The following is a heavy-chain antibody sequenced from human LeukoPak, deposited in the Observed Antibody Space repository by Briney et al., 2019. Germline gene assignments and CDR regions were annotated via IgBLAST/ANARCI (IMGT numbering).Heavy chain of an antibody. J-gene: IGHJ4*02. V-gene: IGHV1-46*01. Sequence: APVKVSCKASGYTFTSYYMHWVRQAPGQGLEWMGIINPSGGSTSYAQKFQGRVTMTRDTSTSTVYMELSSLRSEDTAVYYCARDPRILTGYSRGVVDYWGQGTLVTVSS. CDR3: ARDPRILTGYSRGVVDY. D-gene: IGHD3-9*01. CDR2: INPSGGST. CDR1: GYTFTSYY.